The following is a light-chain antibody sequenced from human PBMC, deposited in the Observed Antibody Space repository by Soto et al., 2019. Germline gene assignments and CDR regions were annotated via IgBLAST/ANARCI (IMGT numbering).Light chain of an antibody. J-gene: IGKJ1*01. CDR1: HSVTSSY. CDR3: QQYHSSPLT. V-gene: IGKV3-20*01. Sequence: EIVLTQSPGTLSVSPGERVTLSCRASHSVTSSYLAWYQQNPGQAPRRLIYHTSDRATGIPDRFSGSGSGTDFTLTISRLEPEDFAVYYCQQYHSSPLTFGQGTKV. CDR2: HTS.